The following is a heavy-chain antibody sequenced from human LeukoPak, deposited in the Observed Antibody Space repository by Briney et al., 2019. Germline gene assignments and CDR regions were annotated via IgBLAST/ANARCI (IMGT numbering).Heavy chain of an antibody. D-gene: IGHD2-15*01. CDR2: INHSGST. J-gene: IGHJ6*03. CDR1: GFTFSGYY. CDR3: ASTTYCSGGSCYSPGYYYYYMDV. Sequence: GSLRLSCAASGFTFSGYYWSWIRQPPGKGLEWIGEINHSGSTYYNPSLKSRVTISVDTSKNQFSLKLSSVTAADTAVYYCASTTYCSGGSCYSPGYYYYYMDVWGKGTTVTISS. V-gene: IGHV4-34*01.